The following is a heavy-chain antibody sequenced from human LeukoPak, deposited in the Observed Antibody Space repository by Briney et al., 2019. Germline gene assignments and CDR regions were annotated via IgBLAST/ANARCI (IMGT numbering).Heavy chain of an antibody. CDR2: INPSGGST. Sequence: ASVKVSCKASGYTFTSHYMHWVRQAPGQGLEWMGIINPSGGSTSYAQKFQGRVTMTRDTSTSTVYMELSSLRSEDTAVYYCARLEARTRATVNFDYWGQGTLVTVSS. CDR3: ARLEARTRATVNFDY. CDR1: GYTFTSHY. D-gene: IGHD1-26*01. V-gene: IGHV1-46*03. J-gene: IGHJ4*02.